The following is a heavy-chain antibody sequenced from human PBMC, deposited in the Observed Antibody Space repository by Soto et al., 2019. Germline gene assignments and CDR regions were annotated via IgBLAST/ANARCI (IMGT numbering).Heavy chain of an antibody. CDR3: ARSDIVVVPAAPVDYYYGTDV. Sequence: ASVKVSCKASGYTFTSYAMHWVRQAPGQRLEWMGWINAGNGNTKYSQKFQGRVTITRDTSASTAYMELSSLRSEDTAVYYCARSDIVVVPAAPVDYYYGTDVWGQGTTVTVSS. V-gene: IGHV1-3*01. CDR2: INAGNGNT. CDR1: GYTFTSYA. J-gene: IGHJ6*02. D-gene: IGHD2-2*01.